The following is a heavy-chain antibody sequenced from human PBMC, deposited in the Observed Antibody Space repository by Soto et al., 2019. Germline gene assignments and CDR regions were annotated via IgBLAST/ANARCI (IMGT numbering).Heavy chain of an antibody. CDR3: ARFGSYYDILTGYSRPDAFDI. CDR2: IKQDGNEK. D-gene: IGHD3-9*01. Sequence: GGSLRLSCAASGFTFSSYWMRWVRQAPGKGLEWVANIKQDGNEKYYVDSVKGRFTISRDNAKNSLYLQMNSLRAEDTAVYYCARFGSYYDILTGYSRPDAFDIWGQGTMVTVS. V-gene: IGHV3-7*05. CDR1: GFTFSSYW. J-gene: IGHJ3*02.